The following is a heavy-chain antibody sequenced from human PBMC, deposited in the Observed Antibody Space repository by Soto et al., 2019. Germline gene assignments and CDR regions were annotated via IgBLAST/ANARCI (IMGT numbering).Heavy chain of an antibody. D-gene: IGHD2-15*01. CDR1: GGSFSAYY. CDR2: IDHSGST. CDR3: VRGLRYSGMDV. J-gene: IGHJ6*02. Sequence: SETLSLTCAVNGGSFSAYYWTWIRQPPGRGLEWIGEIDHSGSTNYNPSLESRVTISIDTAKNRFSLNVTSVTAADTAVYYCVRGLRYSGMDVWGQATTVTVSS. V-gene: IGHV4-34*01.